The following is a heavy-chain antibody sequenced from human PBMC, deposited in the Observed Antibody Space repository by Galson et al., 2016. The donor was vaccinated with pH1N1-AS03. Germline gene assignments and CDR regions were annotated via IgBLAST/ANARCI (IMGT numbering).Heavy chain of an antibody. V-gene: IGHV4-38-2*01. Sequence: ETLSLTCAVSGYSISSGYYWGWIRQPPGKGLEWIGSIYHSGSTYYNPSLMSRVTISVDTSKNRFSLKVTSVTAADMAVHYCARVGKYFDFWSGYSDFDYWGQGTLVTVSS. CDR2: IYHSGST. CDR1: GYSISSGYY. CDR3: ARVGKYFDFWSGYSDFDY. J-gene: IGHJ4*02. D-gene: IGHD3-3*01.